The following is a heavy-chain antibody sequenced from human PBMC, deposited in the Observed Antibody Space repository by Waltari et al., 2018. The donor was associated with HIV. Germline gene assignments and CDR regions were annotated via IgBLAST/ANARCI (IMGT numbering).Heavy chain of an antibody. CDR1: GFTFSSYA. V-gene: IGHV3-30-3*01. J-gene: IGHJ6*02. Sequence: QVQLVESGGGVVQPGRSLRLSCAASGFTFSSYAMHWVRQAPGKGRGGVAVISYDGSNKYYADSVKGRFTISRDNSKNTLYLQMNSLRAEDTAVYYCARAEGYCSSTSCDYYYYGMDVWGQGTTVTVSS. CDR3: ARAEGYCSSTSCDYYYYGMDV. CDR2: ISYDGSNK. D-gene: IGHD2-2*01.